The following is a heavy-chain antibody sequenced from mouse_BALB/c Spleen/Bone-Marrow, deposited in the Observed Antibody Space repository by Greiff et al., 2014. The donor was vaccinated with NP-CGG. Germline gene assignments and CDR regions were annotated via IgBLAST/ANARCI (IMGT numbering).Heavy chain of an antibody. CDR2: ISYGGSYI. Sequence: EVKLVESGGGLVKPGGSLKLSCAASGFTFSHFYMYWVRQTPEKRLEWVATISYGGSYIYYPDSVKGRFTISRDDAKNNLYLQMSSLKSEDTAMYYCARDRGVQGYAMDYWGQGTSVTVSS. V-gene: IGHV5-4*02. CDR1: GFTFSHFY. D-gene: IGHD2-14*01. J-gene: IGHJ4*01. CDR3: ARDRGVQGYAMDY.